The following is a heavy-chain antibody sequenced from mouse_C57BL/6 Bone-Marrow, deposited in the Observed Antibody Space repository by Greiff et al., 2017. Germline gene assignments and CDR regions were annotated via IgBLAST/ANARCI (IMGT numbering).Heavy chain of an antibody. Sequence: VQVVESGPGLVQPSQSLSITCTVSGFSLTSYGVHWVRQSPGKGLEWLGVIWSGGSTDYNAAFISRLSISKDNSKSQVFFKMNSLQADDTAIYYCARNWDWSWFAYWGQGTLVTVSA. V-gene: IGHV2-2*01. D-gene: IGHD4-1*01. CDR1: GFSLTSYG. CDR2: IWSGGST. J-gene: IGHJ3*01. CDR3: ARNWDWSWFAY.